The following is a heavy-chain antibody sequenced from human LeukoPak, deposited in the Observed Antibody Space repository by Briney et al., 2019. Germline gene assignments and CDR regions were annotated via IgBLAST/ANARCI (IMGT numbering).Heavy chain of an antibody. J-gene: IGHJ6*03. CDR1: GGTFSSYA. V-gene: IGHV1-69*13. CDR2: IIPIFGTA. Sequence: ASVKVSCKASGGTFSSYAISWVRQAPGQGLEWMGGIIPIFGTANYAQKFQGRVTITADESTSTAYMELSSLRSEDTAVYYCARTDFTMVRGIYYYYYMDVWGKGTTVTISS. D-gene: IGHD3-10*01. CDR3: ARTDFTMVRGIYYYYYMDV.